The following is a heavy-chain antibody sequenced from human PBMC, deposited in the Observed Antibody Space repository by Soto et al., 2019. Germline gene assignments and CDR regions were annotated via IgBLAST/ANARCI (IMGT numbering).Heavy chain of an antibody. CDR3: ARTTAVPNTLRSRYFFDY. CDR1: GGSVRSDRFY. CDR2: IYHSGST. Sequence: PSETLSLTXTVSGGSVRSDRFYWSWIRQPPGNGLEWIAFIYHSGSTNYNPPPNSRVTISVDLSKNRFSLRLSSVTTADTALYYCARTTAVPNTLRSRYFFDYWGQGTLVTVSS. J-gene: IGHJ4*02. V-gene: IGHV4-61*01. D-gene: IGHD4-17*01.